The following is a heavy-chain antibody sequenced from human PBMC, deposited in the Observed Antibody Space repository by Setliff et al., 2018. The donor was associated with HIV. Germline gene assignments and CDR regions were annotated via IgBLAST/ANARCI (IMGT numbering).Heavy chain of an antibody. Sequence: KSSETLSLTCTVSGGSISSGHYYWSWIRQPAGKGLEWIGHVYTSGTTNYNPSLRSRVTISLDTSKNQFSLKLTSVTAADTAVYYCARAGLTLTDWFDPWGQGSLVTVSS. CDR2: VYTSGTT. V-gene: IGHV4-61*09. CDR1: GGSISSGHYY. J-gene: IGHJ5*02. CDR3: ARAGLTLTDWFDP.